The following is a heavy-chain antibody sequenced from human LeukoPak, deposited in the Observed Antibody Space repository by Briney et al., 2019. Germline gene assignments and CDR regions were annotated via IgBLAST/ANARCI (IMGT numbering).Heavy chain of an antibody. CDR3: ARQVNCGGDCPVAFDI. CDR1: GYRFTSYW. Sequence: GESLKISCKGSGYRFTSYWIGWVRQMPGKGLEWMGIIYPGDSDTRYSPSFQGQVTISADKSISTAYLQWSSLKASDTAMYYCARQVNCGGDCPVAFDIWGQGTMVTVSS. D-gene: IGHD2-21*02. CDR2: IYPGDSDT. J-gene: IGHJ3*02. V-gene: IGHV5-51*01.